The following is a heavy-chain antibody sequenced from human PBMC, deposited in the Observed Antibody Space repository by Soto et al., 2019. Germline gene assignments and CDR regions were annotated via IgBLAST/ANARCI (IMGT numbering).Heavy chain of an antibody. Sequence: QITLKESGPTLVKPTQTLTLTCIFSGFSLSSSGVGVGWIRQPPGKALEWLALIYWDGDKRYSPSLKTRLTITKDTSTNEVVHTMTNMDPVDTGTYYCAHKGGRGAGMDVWGQGTTVTVSS. CDR3: AHKGGRGAGMDV. V-gene: IGHV2-5*02. CDR2: IYWDGDK. J-gene: IGHJ6*02. D-gene: IGHD2-15*01. CDR1: GFSLSSSGVG.